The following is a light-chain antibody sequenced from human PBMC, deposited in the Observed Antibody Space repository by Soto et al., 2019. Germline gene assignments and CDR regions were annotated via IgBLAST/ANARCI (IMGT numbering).Light chain of an antibody. J-gene: IGLJ2*01. CDR3: QSSDSSGTYVV. CDR1: ALPKQY. Sequence: SYELTQPPSVSVSPGQTARVTCSGDALPKQYVYWYQQKPGQAPGVVIYKDTERPSGIPERFSGSSSGTTVTLTISGGQAEDEADYYCQSSDSSGTYVVFGVGTKLTVL. CDR2: KDT. V-gene: IGLV3-25*02.